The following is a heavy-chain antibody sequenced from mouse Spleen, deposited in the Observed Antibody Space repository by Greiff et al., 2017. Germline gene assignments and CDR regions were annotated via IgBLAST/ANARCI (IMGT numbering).Heavy chain of an antibody. V-gene: IGHV1-42*01. CDR3: ARRAPYAMDY. D-gene: IGHD3-3*01. Sequence: VQLKESGPELVKPGASVKISCKASGYSFTGYYMNWVKQSPEKSLEWIGEINPSTGGTTYNQKFKAKATLTVDKSSSTAYMQLKSLTSEDSAVYYCARRAPYAMDYWGQGTSVTVSS. CDR2: INPSTGGT. CDR1: GYSFTGYY. J-gene: IGHJ4*01.